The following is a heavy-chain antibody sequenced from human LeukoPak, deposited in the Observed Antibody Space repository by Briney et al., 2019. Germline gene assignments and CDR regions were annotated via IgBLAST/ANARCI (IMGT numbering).Heavy chain of an antibody. Sequence: PGGSLRLSCAASGFTFSNAWMNWVRQAPGKGLEWVGRIKSKTDGGTTDYAAPVKGRFTISRDDSKNTLYLQMNSLKTEDTAVYYCTSNPSGSYFYDYWGQGTLVTVSS. CDR2: IKSKTDGGTT. CDR1: GFTFSNAW. D-gene: IGHD1-26*01. CDR3: TSNPSGSYFYDY. V-gene: IGHV3-15*07. J-gene: IGHJ4*02.